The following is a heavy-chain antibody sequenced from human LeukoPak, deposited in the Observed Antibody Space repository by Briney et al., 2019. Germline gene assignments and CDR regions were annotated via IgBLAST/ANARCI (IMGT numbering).Heavy chain of an antibody. J-gene: IGHJ6*03. CDR2: INSDGSST. CDR3: ARTPMVRGVIYYYYYMDV. D-gene: IGHD3-10*01. V-gene: IGHV3-74*01. CDR1: GFTFSSYW. Sequence: GGSLRLSCAASGFTFSSYWMHWVRQAPGKGLVWVSRINSDGSSTSYADSVKGRFTISRDNAKNTLYLQMNSLRAEDTAVYYCARTPMVRGVIYYYYYMDVWGKGTTVTVSS.